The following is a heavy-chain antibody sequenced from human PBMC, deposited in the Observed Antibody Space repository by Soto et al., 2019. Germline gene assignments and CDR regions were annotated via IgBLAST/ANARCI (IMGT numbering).Heavy chain of an antibody. V-gene: IGHV3-7*01. D-gene: IGHD1-1*01. J-gene: IGHJ6*02. CDR3: TRDFQGPLDYGMDV. CDR1: GFTFSSYW. Sequence: GGSLRLSCADSGFTFSSYWMSLVRQAPGKGLEWVANVKYDGSQTYYVGSVKGRFTISRDNAKNSLYLQMNSLRAEDTAVYYCTRDFQGPLDYGMDVWGQGTTVTVSS. CDR2: VKYDGSQT.